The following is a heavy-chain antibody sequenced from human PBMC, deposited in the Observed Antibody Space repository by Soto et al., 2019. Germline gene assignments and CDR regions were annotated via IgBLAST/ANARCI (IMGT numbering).Heavy chain of an antibody. CDR1: GGSISSYY. CDR2: IYYSGST. D-gene: IGHD6-19*01. J-gene: IGHJ5*02. V-gene: IGHV4-59*01. CDR3: ARGSGWFESNNWFDP. Sequence: LSLTCTVSGGSISSYYWSWIRQPPGKGLEWIGYIYYSGSTNYNPSLKSRVTISVDTSKNQFSLKLSSVTAADTAVYYCARGSGWFESNNWFDPWGQGTLVTVSS.